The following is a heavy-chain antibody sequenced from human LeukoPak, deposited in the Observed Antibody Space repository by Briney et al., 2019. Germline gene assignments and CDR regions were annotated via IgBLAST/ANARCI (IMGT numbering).Heavy chain of an antibody. CDR3: ARDIGYDLDY. V-gene: IGHV3-48*02. CDR1: GFTFSTYS. Sequence: GGSLRLSCTASGFTFSTYSMNWVRQAPGKGLEWVSYISSSSTTIYYADSVKGRFTISSDNAKNSLYLQMNSLRDEDTALYYCARDIGYDLDYWGQGTLVTVSS. J-gene: IGHJ4*02. CDR2: ISSSSTTI. D-gene: IGHD5-12*01.